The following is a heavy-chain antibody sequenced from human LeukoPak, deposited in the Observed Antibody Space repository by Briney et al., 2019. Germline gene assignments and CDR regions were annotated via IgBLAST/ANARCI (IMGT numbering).Heavy chain of an antibody. J-gene: IGHJ4*02. CDR1: GYTFSGSY. CDR2: INPNSGDT. Sequence: ASVKVSCKASGYTFSGSYIHWVRQAPGQGLEWMGRINPNSGDTNYAQNFQGRVTMTRDTSITTAYMELSSLRSEDTAVYYCATAPRGYYYDSSGYYLDYWGQGTLVTVSS. CDR3: ATAPRGYYYDSSGYYLDY. D-gene: IGHD3-22*01. V-gene: IGHV1-2*06.